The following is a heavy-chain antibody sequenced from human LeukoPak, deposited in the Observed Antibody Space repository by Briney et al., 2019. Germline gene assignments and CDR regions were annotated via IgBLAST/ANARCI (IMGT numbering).Heavy chain of an antibody. D-gene: IGHD1-26*01. CDR1: GFTFSNYG. J-gene: IGHJ1*01. V-gene: IGHV3-48*02. CDR2: ISSSSTATI. Sequence: GGSLRLSCAASGFTFSNYGMTWVRQAPGKGLEWVSYISSSSTATIYYADSVKGRFTISRDNAKNSLYLQMNSLRDEDTAVYYCARVIRGSYTYLYFQHRGQGTLVTVSS. CDR3: ARVIRGSYTYLYFQH.